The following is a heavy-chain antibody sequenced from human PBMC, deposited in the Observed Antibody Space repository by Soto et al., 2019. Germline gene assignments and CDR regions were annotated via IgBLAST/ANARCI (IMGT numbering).Heavy chain of an antibody. J-gene: IGHJ6*02. D-gene: IGHD6-13*01. Sequence: SQTLSLTCAISGDSVSSNSAAWNWIRQSPSRGLEWLGRTYYRSKWYNDYAVSVKSRITINPDTSKNQFSLQLNSVTPEDTAVYYCARDLWQQRELGQYGMDVWGQGTTVTVSS. CDR3: ARDLWQQRELGQYGMDV. V-gene: IGHV6-1*01. CDR1: GDSVSSNSAA. CDR2: TYYRSKWYN.